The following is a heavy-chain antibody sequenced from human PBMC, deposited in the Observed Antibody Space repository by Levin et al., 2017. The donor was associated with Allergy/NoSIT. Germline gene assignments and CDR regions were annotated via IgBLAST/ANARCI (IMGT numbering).Heavy chain of an antibody. J-gene: IGHJ4*02. V-gene: IGHV4-30-2*01. CDR1: GGSISSGGYS. Sequence: SETLSLTCAVSGGSISSGGYSWSWIRQPPGKGLEWIGNIYLSGSTYYNPSLKSRVTISVDRSKNQFSLNLSSVTAADTAVYYCARVAGYSYGYYFDYLGQGTLVTVSS. CDR2: IYLSGST. D-gene: IGHD5-18*01. CDR3: ARVAGYSYGYYFDY.